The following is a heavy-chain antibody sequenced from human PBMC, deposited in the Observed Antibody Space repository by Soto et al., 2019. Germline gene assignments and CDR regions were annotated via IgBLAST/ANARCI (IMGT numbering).Heavy chain of an antibody. V-gene: IGHV1-8*01. Sequence: QVQLVQSGAEVKTPGASVKVSCKASGYTFATYDINWVRQAPGQGLEWMGWMNPNSGNTGYAQKFPGRLNMTRDTALSVAHMELSSLRNEDTAVYYCARSDGYNFNWLDSWGQGTLVTVSA. J-gene: IGHJ5*01. CDR3: ARSDGYNFNWLDS. CDR2: MNPNSGNT. D-gene: IGHD2-21*01. CDR1: GYTFATYD.